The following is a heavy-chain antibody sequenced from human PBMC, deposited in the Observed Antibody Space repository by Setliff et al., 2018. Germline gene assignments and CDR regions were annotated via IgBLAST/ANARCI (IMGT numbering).Heavy chain of an antibody. Sequence: PSETLSLTCTVSGGSISTNSYYWGWIRQPPGKGLEWIGSMYFSGSTYNPSLKSRVTISLYTSKSQFSLTLSPVTAADTAVYYCARGGGYNSGSYQGGFYYMDVWGKGTTVTVSS. D-gene: IGHD6-19*01. V-gene: IGHV4-39*07. CDR1: GGSISTNSYY. J-gene: IGHJ6*03. CDR3: ARGGGYNSGSYQGGFYYMDV. CDR2: MYFSGST.